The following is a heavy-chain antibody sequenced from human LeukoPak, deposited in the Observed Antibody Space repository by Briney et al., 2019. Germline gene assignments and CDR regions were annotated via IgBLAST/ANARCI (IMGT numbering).Heavy chain of an antibody. CDR1: GFTVIDYD. Sequence: PGGSLRRSCAASGFTVIDYDMHWVRIVIGKGLEWVSAIGIRGDTHYSGSVKGRFTISRENAESSLYLQMNSLRAEDTAVYYCARGGIQVSGINEFDYWGQGTLVTVSS. CDR2: IGIRGDT. CDR3: ARGGIQVSGINEFDY. V-gene: IGHV3-13*01. J-gene: IGHJ4*02. D-gene: IGHD6-19*01.